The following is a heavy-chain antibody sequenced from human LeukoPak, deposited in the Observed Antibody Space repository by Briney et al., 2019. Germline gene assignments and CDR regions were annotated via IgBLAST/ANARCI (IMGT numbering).Heavy chain of an antibody. V-gene: IGHV3-21*01. J-gene: IGHJ4*02. CDR1: VFTFSSYG. Sequence: PGGSLRLSCAASVFTFSSYGMNWVRQAPGKGLEWVSSISRSSYDISYADSVTGRFTITRDNAKNSLYLQMISLKVEHSAVYYCARDLGGYGDYDYWGQGTLVSVSS. CDR2: ISRSSYDI. D-gene: IGHD4-17*01. CDR3: ARDLGGYGDYDY.